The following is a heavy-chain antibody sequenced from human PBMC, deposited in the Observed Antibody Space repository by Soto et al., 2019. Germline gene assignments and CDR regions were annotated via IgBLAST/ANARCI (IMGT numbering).Heavy chain of an antibody. CDR2: INHSGST. V-gene: IGHV4-34*01. D-gene: IGHD2-2*01. J-gene: IGHJ6*02. CDR1: GGSFSGYY. Sequence: QVQLQQWGAGLLKPSETLSLTCAVYGGSFSGYYWSWIRQPPGKGLESIGEINHSGSTNYNPSLESLVTVSVDTSKNQFSLKPISVTAADTAVYYCARGPYCSSTSCYAHNYYYYGMDVWGQGTTVTVSS. CDR3: ARGPYCSSTSCYAHNYYYYGMDV.